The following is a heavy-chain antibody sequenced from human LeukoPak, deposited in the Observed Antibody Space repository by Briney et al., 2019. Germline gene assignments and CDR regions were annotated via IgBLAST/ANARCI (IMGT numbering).Heavy chain of an antibody. D-gene: IGHD5-18*01. CDR1: GFTFSSYA. V-gene: IGHV3-21*04. Sequence: PGGSLRLSCAASGFTFSSYAMNWVRQAPGKGLEWVSSISSSSSYIYYADSVKGRFTISRDNAKNSLYLQMNSLRAEDTAMYYCARSGYSYGYGYFDYWGQGTLVTVSP. CDR2: ISSSSSYI. J-gene: IGHJ4*02. CDR3: ARSGYSYGYGYFDY.